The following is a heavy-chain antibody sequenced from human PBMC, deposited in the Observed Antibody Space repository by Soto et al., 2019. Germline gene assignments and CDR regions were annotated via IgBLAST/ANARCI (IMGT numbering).Heavy chain of an antibody. V-gene: IGHV4-39*01. Sequence: PSATLSLTWTVSGSSISRSSYYWGRIRQPQGKGLEWIGTIYYSGSTYYNPPLKSRVTISVDTSKNQFSLKLSSVTAAGTAVYYCARTTAREGEYYYYGMDVWGQGTTVTVSS. CDR2: IYYSGST. CDR1: GSSISRSSYY. CDR3: ARTTAREGEYYYYGMDV. J-gene: IGHJ6*02. D-gene: IGHD2-21*01.